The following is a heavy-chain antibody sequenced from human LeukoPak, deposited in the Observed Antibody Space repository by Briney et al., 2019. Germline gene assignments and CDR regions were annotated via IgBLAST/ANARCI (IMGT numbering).Heavy chain of an antibody. CDR3: ARVVAVADGFHRYFDL. D-gene: IGHD6-19*01. J-gene: IGHJ2*01. V-gene: IGHV1-24*01. Sequence: GASVKVSCKVSGYTLSELSMDWVRQAPGKGLEWMGGLNPEDGETIYAQKFQGRVTMTEDTSTDTAYMELSSLRSEDTAVYYCARVVAVADGFHRYFDLWGRGTLVTVSS. CDR2: LNPEDGET. CDR1: GYTLSELS.